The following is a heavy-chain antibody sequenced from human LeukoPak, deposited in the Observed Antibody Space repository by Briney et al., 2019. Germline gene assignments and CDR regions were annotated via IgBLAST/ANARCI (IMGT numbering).Heavy chain of an antibody. CDR2: ISGSGGST. J-gene: IGHJ4*02. V-gene: IGHV3-23*01. Sequence: GGSLRLSCAASGFTFSSYAMSWVRQAPGKGLEWVSAISGSGGSTYYADSVKGRFTISRDNSKNTLYLQMNSLRAEDTAVYYCAKSGGMVRGVIMRGFDYWGQGTLVTVSS. D-gene: IGHD3-10*01. CDR3: AKSGGMVRGVIMRGFDY. CDR1: GFTFSSYA.